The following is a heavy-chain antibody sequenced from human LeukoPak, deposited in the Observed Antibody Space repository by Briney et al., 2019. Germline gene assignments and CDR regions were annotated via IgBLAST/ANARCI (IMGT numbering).Heavy chain of an antibody. CDR1: RYTFTGYY. V-gene: IGHV1-2*02. J-gene: IGHJ3*02. CDR3: ARSQWELLHDAFDI. D-gene: IGHD1-26*01. Sequence: ASVKVSCKASRYTFTGYYMHWVRQAPGQGLEWMGWINPNSGGTNYAQKFQGRVTMTRDTSISTAYMELSRLRSDDTAVYYCARSQWELLHDAFDIWGQGTMVTVSS. CDR2: INPNSGGT.